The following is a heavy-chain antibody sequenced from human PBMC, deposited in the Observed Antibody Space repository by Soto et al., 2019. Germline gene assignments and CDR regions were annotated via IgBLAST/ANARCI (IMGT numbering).Heavy chain of an antibody. CDR2: FSRNNNIK. Sequence: PXGSLSLSCSAYGFIFSDIGMNWVRQAPGKWLEWSSYFSRNNNIKYDEDSEKSRITITRDNDKNSLFLQMNSLRDEDTADYFAVRDGFCTYGFCYTNFFDFWGQGTLVTVSS. V-gene: IGHV3-48*02. CDR3: VRDGFCTYGFCYTNFFDF. J-gene: IGHJ4*02. CDR1: GFIFSDIG. D-gene: IGHD2-8*01.